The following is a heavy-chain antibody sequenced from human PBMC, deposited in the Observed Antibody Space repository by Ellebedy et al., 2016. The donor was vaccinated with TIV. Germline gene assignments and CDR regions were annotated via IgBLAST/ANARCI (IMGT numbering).Heavy chain of an antibody. V-gene: IGHV3-7*01. CDR1: GFSFRSYW. Sequence: GESLKISCVASGFSFRSYWMSWVRQAPGKGLEWVANIYQDGSNQYYVDSVKGRFTISRDNANKSLFLQMNSLRGEDTAVYYCARRGSYGEYAVQSNSWFDRWGRGTLVTVSS. CDR2: IYQDGSNQ. D-gene: IGHD5-18*01. J-gene: IGHJ5*02. CDR3: ARRGSYGEYAVQSNSWFDR.